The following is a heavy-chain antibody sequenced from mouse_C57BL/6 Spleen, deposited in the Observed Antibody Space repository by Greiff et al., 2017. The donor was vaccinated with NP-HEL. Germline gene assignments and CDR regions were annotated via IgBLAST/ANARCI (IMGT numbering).Heavy chain of an antibody. CDR1: GYTFTSYW. D-gene: IGHD1-1*01. Sequence: QVQLQQPGAELVKPGPSVKLSCKASGYTFTSYWMQWVKQRPGQGLEWIGEIDPSDSYTNYNQKFKGKATLTVDTSSSTAYMQLSSLTSEDSAVYYCNYGSSTGAYWGQGTLVTVSA. V-gene: IGHV1-50*01. CDR2: IDPSDSYT. J-gene: IGHJ3*01. CDR3: NYGSSTGAY.